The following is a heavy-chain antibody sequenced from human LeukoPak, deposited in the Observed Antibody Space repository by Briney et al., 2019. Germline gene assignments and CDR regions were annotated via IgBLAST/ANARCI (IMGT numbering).Heavy chain of an antibody. CDR2: IRGSGVNT. J-gene: IGHJ3*02. CDR3: ARDPNGDYIGAFDM. D-gene: IGHD4-17*01. Sequence: PGGSLRLSCAASGFTFDDYAMHWVRQAPGKGPEWVSAIRGSGVNTYYADSVKGRFTISRDNSKYTLFLQMNSLRAEDTAVYYCARDPNGDYIGAFDMWGPGTMVTVSS. CDR1: GFTFDDYA. V-gene: IGHV3-23*01.